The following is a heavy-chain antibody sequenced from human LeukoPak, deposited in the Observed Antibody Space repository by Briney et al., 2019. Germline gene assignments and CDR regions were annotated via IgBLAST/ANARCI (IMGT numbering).Heavy chain of an antibody. CDR2: IKWKGGST. CDR1: GFTFDDYG. CDR3: ARVYGSGAEGAYYYYMDV. Sequence: GGSLRLSCAASGFTFDDYGMRWVRQAPGRGREGVSGIKWKGGSTGYADSVKGRFTIASDNAKNSLYLQMNSLRAEDTALYYCARVYGSGAEGAYYYYMDVWGKGTTVTVSS. J-gene: IGHJ6*03. D-gene: IGHD3-10*01. V-gene: IGHV3-20*04.